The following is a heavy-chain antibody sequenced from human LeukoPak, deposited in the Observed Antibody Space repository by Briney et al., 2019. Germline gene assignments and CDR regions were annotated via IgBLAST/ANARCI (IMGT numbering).Heavy chain of an antibody. Sequence: GGSLRLSCAASGFTFSSYAMSWVRQAPGKGLEWVSIIYSGGSTYYADSVKGRFTISRDNSKNTLYLQMNSLRAEDTAVYYCAKDRTSGWPDAFDVWGQGTMVTVSS. J-gene: IGHJ3*01. CDR2: IYSGGST. CDR1: GFTFSSYA. CDR3: AKDRTSGWPDAFDV. D-gene: IGHD6-19*01. V-gene: IGHV3-23*03.